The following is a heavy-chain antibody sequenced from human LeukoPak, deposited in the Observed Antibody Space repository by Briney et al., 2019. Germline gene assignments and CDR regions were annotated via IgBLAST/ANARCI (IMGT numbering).Heavy chain of an antibody. CDR2: ISSSSSYT. D-gene: IGHD3-10*01. Sequence: GGSLRLSCAASGFTFSDYYMSWIRQAPGKGLEWVSYISSSSSYTNYADSVKGRFTISRDNAKNSLYLQMNSLRAEDTAVYYCARVLIAVWGGNWFDPWGQGTLVTVSS. CDR3: ARVLIAVWGGNWFDP. J-gene: IGHJ5*02. CDR1: GFTFSDYY. V-gene: IGHV3-11*05.